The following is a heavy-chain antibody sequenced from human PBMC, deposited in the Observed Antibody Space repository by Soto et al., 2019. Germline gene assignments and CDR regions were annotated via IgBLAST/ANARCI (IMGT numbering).Heavy chain of an antibody. Sequence: EVQLVESGGGLVQPGGSLRLSCAASGFTFSSYWMSWVRQAPGKGLEWVANIKQDGSEKYYVDSVKGRFTISRDNAKNSLYLQMNSLRAEDTAVYYCARVSGSWYGYYYYGMDVWGQGTTVTVSS. D-gene: IGHD6-13*01. V-gene: IGHV3-7*05. J-gene: IGHJ6*02. CDR3: ARVSGSWYGYYYYGMDV. CDR2: IKQDGSEK. CDR1: GFTFSSYW.